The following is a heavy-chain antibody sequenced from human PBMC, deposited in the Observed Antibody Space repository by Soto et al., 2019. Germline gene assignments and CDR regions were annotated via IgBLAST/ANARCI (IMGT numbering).Heavy chain of an antibody. CDR2: ISAYNGNT. V-gene: IGHV1-18*01. CDR1: GYTFTSYG. J-gene: IGHJ4*02. Sequence: QVPLVQSGAEVKKPGASVKVSCQASGYTFTSYGISWVRQAPGQGLEWMGWISAYNGNTNYAQKLQGRVTMTTDTSTSTAYMELRSLRSDDTAVYYCARDLGYCSSTSCPFDYWGQGTLVTVSS. D-gene: IGHD2-2*01. CDR3: ARDLGYCSSTSCPFDY.